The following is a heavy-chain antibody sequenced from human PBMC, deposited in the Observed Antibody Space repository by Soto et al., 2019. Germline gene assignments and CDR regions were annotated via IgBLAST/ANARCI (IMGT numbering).Heavy chain of an antibody. V-gene: IGHV3-30*18. CDR1: GFTFSSYG. Sequence: GGSLRLSCAASGFTFSSYGMHWVRQAPGKGLEWVAVISYDGSNKYYADSVKGRFTISRDNSKNTLYLQRNSLRAEDTAVYYCAKDRVLGSSSWLYYYYYGMDVWGQGTTVTVSS. D-gene: IGHD6-13*01. CDR3: AKDRVLGSSSWLYYYYYGMDV. CDR2: ISYDGSNK. J-gene: IGHJ6*02.